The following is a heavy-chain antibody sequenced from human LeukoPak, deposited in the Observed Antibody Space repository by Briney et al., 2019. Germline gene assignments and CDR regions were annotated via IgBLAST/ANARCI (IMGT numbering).Heavy chain of an antibody. J-gene: IGHJ4*02. CDR2: INPNSGGT. V-gene: IGHV1-2*02. CDR1: GYTFTGYY. Sequence: ASVKVSCKASGYTFTGYYMHWVRQAPGQGLEWMGWINPNSGGTNYAQDFHGRVTMTRDTSISTAYMELSRLRSDDTAVYYCARAITYYDILTGYLDYWGQGTLATVSS. CDR3: ARAITYYDILTGYLDY. D-gene: IGHD3-9*01.